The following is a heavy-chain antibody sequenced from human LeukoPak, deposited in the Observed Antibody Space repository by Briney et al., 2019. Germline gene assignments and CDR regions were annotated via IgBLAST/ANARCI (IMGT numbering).Heavy chain of an antibody. CDR3: ARAGQSDY. CDR2: ISGGSRTI. CDR1: GFTFSDYY. J-gene: IGHJ4*02. Sequence: GGSLRLSCAASGFTFSDYYMNWIRQAPGNGLEWVSSISGGSRTINYADSVKGRFTTSRDNAKNSLYLHVNSLRAEDTAVYYCARAGQSDYWGQGTLVTVSS. V-gene: IGHV3-11*01.